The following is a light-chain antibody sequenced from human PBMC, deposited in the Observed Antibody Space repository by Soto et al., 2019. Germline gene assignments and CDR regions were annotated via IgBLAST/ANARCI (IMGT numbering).Light chain of an antibody. CDR2: DAS. V-gene: IGKV3-20*01. J-gene: IGKJ2*01. CDR3: QQYGGSPMYT. Sequence: EIVLTQSPGTLSLPPGERATLSCRASQNVNRNYLAWYQQKPGQAPSLLIYDASSRATGIPGRFSGSGSGTDFTLTISRLEPEDFAVYYCQQYGGSPMYTFGQGTKLEIK. CDR1: QNVNRNY.